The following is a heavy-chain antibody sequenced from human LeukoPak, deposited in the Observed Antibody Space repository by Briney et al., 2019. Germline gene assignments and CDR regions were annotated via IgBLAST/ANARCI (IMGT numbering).Heavy chain of an antibody. CDR3: ARQGPDYYGSGSSSYFDY. J-gene: IGHJ4*02. CDR2: IIPIFGTA. Sequence: SVKVSCKASGGTFSSYAISWVRQAPGQGLEWMGGIIPIFGTANYAQKFQGRVTITVDESTSTAYMELSSLRSEDTAVYYCARQGPDYYGSGSSSYFDYWGQGTLVTVSS. D-gene: IGHD3-10*01. V-gene: IGHV1-69*13. CDR1: GGTFSSYA.